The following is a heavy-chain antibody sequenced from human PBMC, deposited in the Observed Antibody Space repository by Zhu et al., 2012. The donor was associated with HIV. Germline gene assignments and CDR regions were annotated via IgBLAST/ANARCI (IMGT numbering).Heavy chain of an antibody. CDR1: GGPFSGYF. V-gene: IGHV4-34*02. Sequence: QVQLQQWGAGLLKPSETLSLTCATHGGPFSGYFYAWVRQPPGGGLQWIGHVNHGGDIDYNPSLKSRVTIEADASQSHFSLKMTSVTAADTAIYHCARSIYQADSGYGFWGQGTLVIVSS. J-gene: IGHJ4*02. CDR2: VNHGGDI. CDR3: ARSIYQADSGYGF. D-gene: IGHD5-12*01.